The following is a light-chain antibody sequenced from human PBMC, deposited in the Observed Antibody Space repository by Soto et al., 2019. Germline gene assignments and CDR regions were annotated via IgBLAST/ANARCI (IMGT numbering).Light chain of an antibody. CDR3: QQDYNLYT. Sequence: PGERVTLSCRASQSVSSSYLTWYQQKPGQAPRLLIYGASTRATSIPARFSDSVSGTDFTLTISSLQPEDFAVYYCQQDYNLYTFGQGTKLEIK. J-gene: IGKJ2*01. V-gene: IGKV3D-7*01. CDR1: QSVSSSY. CDR2: GAS.